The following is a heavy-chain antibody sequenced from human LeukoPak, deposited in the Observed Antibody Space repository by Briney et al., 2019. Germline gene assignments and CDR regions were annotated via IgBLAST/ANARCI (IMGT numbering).Heavy chain of an antibody. CDR2: ISSSSSYI. CDR3: SLEEKVTEFDY. V-gene: IGHV3-21*01. J-gene: IGHJ4*02. Sequence: SGGSLRLSCAASGFTFSSYSMNWVRQAPGKGLEWVSSISSSSSYIYYADSVKGRFTISRENAKNSLYLQMNSLRAEDTAVYYCSLEEKVTEFDYWGQGTLVTVSS. D-gene: IGHD4-23*01. CDR1: GFTFSSYS.